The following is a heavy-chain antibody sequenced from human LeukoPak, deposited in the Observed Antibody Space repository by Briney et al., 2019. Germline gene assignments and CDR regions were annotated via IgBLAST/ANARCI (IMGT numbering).Heavy chain of an antibody. J-gene: IGHJ5*02. V-gene: IGHV4-59*08. CDR1: GGSISSYY. CDR2: IYYSGST. Sequence: SETLSLTCTVSGGSISSYYWSWIRQPPGKGLEWIGYIYYSGSTNYNPSLKSRVTISVDTSKNQFSLKLSSVTAADTAVYYCARRWTYYDFWSGRDGWFDPWGQGTLVTVSS. CDR3: ARRWTYYDFWSGRDGWFDP. D-gene: IGHD3-3*01.